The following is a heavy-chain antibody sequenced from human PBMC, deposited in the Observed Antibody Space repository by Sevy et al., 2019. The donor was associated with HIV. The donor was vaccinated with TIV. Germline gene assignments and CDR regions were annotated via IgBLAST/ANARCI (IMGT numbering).Heavy chain of an antibody. Sequence: GGSLRLSCAVSGFTFRSYWMSWVRQAPGKGLEWVAHIKVDGSEKYHVDSVKGRFTISRDNAKNSLFLQMNSLRVEDTAVYYCARDCSSTSCLWGLDVWGQVTAVTVSS. CDR2: IKVDGSEK. CDR1: GFTFRSYW. CDR3: ARDCSSTSCLWGLDV. J-gene: IGHJ6*02. V-gene: IGHV3-7*03. D-gene: IGHD2-2*01.